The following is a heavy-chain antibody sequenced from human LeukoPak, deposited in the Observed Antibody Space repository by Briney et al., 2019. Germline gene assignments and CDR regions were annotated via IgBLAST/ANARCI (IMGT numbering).Heavy chain of an antibody. CDR3: ARGPPDYYYHYHYYMDV. CDR1: GGSISSSSYY. CDR2: IYYSGST. V-gene: IGHV4-39*07. Sequence: PSETLSLTCTVSGGSISSSSYYWGWIRQPPGKGLEWVGSIYYSGSTYYNPSLKSRVTISLYTSKNQFSLKLSSVTAADTAVYYCARGPPDYYYHYHYYMDVWGKGTTVTVSS. J-gene: IGHJ6*03. D-gene: IGHD2/OR15-2a*01.